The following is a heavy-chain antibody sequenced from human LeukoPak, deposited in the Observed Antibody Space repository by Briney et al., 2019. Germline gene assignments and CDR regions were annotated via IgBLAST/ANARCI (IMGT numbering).Heavy chain of an antibody. Sequence: GASVKVCCKASGYTFTNYGITWVRQAPGQGLEWMRWISAHDGTRNYALKHEDRVTMTTDTSTSTAYMELRGLRSDDTAVYYCARRSTLYSSGRFYFDYWGQGTLVTVSS. CDR1: GYTFTNYG. V-gene: IGHV1-18*01. J-gene: IGHJ4*02. CDR2: ISAHDGTR. D-gene: IGHD6-19*01. CDR3: ARRSTLYSSGRFYFDY.